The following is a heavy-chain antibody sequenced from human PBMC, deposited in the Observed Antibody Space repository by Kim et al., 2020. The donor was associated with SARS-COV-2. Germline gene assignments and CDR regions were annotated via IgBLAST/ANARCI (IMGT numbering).Heavy chain of an antibody. CDR1: GYSISRGHY. V-gene: IGHV4-38-2*01. CDR2: IYHSGST. D-gene: IGHD3-22*01. Sequence: SETLSLTCAVSGYSISRGHYWGWLRQPPGKELEWLANIYHSGSTYYNPSLESRVTISLDMSNNQFFLRQTSVTAADTAVYYCARAPEGTFDSSGYYWRGDAFDVWGQGTMVTVSS. J-gene: IGHJ3*01. CDR3: ARAPEGTFDSSGYYWRGDAFDV.